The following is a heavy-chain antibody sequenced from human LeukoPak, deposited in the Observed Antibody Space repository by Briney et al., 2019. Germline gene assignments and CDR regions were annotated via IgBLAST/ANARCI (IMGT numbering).Heavy chain of an antibody. V-gene: IGHV4-30-4*07. CDR1: GVSISSGGFS. CDR2: LYYSGST. J-gene: IGHJ4*02. D-gene: IGHD1-1*01. CDR3: ARDSIRVQAGTTP. Sequence: SETLSLTCAVSGVSISSGGFSWSWIRQAPGKGLEWLGFLYYSGSTHYNPSLKSRSTILVDTSKNHFSLALNSVTATDTALYFCARDSIRVQAGTTPWGQGTLVTVSS.